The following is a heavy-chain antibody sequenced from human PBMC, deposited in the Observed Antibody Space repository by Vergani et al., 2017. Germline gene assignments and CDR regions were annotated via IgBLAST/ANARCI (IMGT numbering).Heavy chain of an antibody. V-gene: IGHV4-38-2*02. Sequence: QVQLQESGPGLVKPSETLSLTCTVSGGSISSYYWGWIRQPPGKGLEWIGSIYHSGSTYYNPSLKSRVTISVDTSKNQFSLKLSSVTAADTAVYYCARRCSSTSCYDYWGQGTLVTVSS. D-gene: IGHD2-2*01. CDR2: IYHSGST. CDR3: ARRCSSTSCYDY. J-gene: IGHJ4*02. CDR1: GGSISSYY.